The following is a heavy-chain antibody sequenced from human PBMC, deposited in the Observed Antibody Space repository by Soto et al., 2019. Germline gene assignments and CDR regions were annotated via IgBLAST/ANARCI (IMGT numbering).Heavy chain of an antibody. J-gene: IGHJ4*02. D-gene: IGHD4-17*01. CDR3: ARGRDGGAAN. Sequence: QVQLQQWGAGLLKPSETLSLTCAVYGGSFSGYYWSWIRQPPGKGLEWIGEINPSGSTNYTPSLKSRVTMSRDTPKNQFSLKLTAVTAADTAVYYCARGRDGGAANWGQGTLVTVSS. CDR1: GGSFSGYY. V-gene: IGHV4-34*01. CDR2: INPSGST.